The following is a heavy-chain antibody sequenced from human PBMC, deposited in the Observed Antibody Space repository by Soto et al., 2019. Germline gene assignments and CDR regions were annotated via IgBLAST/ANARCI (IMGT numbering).Heavy chain of an antibody. D-gene: IGHD3-22*01. Sequence: QMQLVQSGPEVKKPGTSVKVSCKASGFTFTSSAVQWVRQARGQRLEWIGWIVVGSGNTNYAQKFQERVTITRDMSTSTAYMELSSLRSEDTAVYYCAAWLYYDSSGYHEDFDYWGQGTLVTVSS. CDR2: IVVGSGNT. V-gene: IGHV1-58*01. J-gene: IGHJ4*02. CDR3: AAWLYYDSSGYHEDFDY. CDR1: GFTFTSSA.